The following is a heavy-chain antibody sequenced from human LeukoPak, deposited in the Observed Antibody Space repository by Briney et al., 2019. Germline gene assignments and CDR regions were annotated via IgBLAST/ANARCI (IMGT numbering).Heavy chain of an antibody. CDR2: INWNGGST. Sequence: PGGSLRLSCAASGFTFDDYGMSWVRQAPGKGLEWVSGINWNGGSTGYADSVKGRFTISRDNAKNSLYLQMNSLRAEDTAVYYCAKQGRDWLRDYYYYMDVWGKGTTVTISS. V-gene: IGHV3-20*04. D-gene: IGHD3-9*01. CDR1: GFTFDDYG. CDR3: AKQGRDWLRDYYYYMDV. J-gene: IGHJ6*03.